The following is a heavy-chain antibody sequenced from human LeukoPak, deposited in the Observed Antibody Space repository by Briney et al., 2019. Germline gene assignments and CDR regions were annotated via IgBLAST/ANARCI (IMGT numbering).Heavy chain of an antibody. CDR2: IKSKTGGGTT. CDR3: TTDLGITMVRGVIGDAFDI. CDR1: GFTFSNAW. J-gene: IGHJ3*02. V-gene: IGHV3-15*01. Sequence: GGSLRLSCAASGFTFSNAWMTWVRQAPGKGLEWVGRIKSKTGGGTTDYAAPVKGRFTISRDDSQNTLYLQMNSLKTEDTAVYYCTTDLGITMVRGVIGDAFDIWGQGTMVTVPS. D-gene: IGHD3-10*01.